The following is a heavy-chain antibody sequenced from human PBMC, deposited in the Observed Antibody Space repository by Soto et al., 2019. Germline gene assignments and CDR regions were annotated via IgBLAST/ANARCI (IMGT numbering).Heavy chain of an antibody. V-gene: IGHV1-8*01. Sequence: RASVKVSCKTSGYTFTSYDINWVRQAPGQGLEWMGWMNPNSGNTDSAQKFQGRVTLTRNTSINTAYMELSSLRYEDTAVYYCAIVRYCDSSTCYRIHYYYYEAMDVWGQGTTVTVS. CDR2: MNPNSGNT. CDR1: GYTFTSYD. J-gene: IGHJ6*02. CDR3: AIVRYCDSSTCYRIHYYYYEAMDV. D-gene: IGHD2-2*02.